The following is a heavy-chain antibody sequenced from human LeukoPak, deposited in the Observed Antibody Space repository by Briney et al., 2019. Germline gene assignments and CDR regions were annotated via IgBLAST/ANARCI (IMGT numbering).Heavy chain of an antibody. CDR2: INPNSGGT. CDR3: ARMSYYDSSGDNWFDP. CDR1: GYTFTGYY. J-gene: IGHJ5*02. D-gene: IGHD3-22*01. V-gene: IGHV1-2*02. Sequence: ASVKVSCKASGYTFTGYYIHWVRQAPGQGLEWMGWINPNSGGTNDAQKFQGRVTMTTDTSISTAYMELSRLRSDDTAVYYCARMSYYDSSGDNWFDPWGQGTLVTVSS.